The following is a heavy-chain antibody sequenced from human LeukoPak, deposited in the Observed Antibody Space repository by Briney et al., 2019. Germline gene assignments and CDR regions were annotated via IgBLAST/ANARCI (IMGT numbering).Heavy chain of an antibody. V-gene: IGHV3-48*02. CDR2: INPSSTTI. Sequence: GGSLRLSCAASGFTFSTYSMNWVRQAPGKGLEWVSYINPSSTTIYYADSVKGRFTISRDNAKNSLYLQMNSLRDEDTAVYYCARAQNPTILSYFDYWGQGTLVTVSS. D-gene: IGHD5-24*01. CDR1: GFTFSTYS. J-gene: IGHJ4*02. CDR3: ARAQNPTILSYFDY.